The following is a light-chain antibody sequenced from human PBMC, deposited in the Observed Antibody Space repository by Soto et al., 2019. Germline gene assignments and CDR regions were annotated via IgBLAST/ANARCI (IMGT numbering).Light chain of an antibody. CDR2: GAS. V-gene: IGKV3-20*01. J-gene: IGKJ4*01. Sequence: EIVLTQSPGTLSLSPVERAALSCRASQSIRDIYLAWYQQKPGQAPRLLIYGASSRATGIPGRFSGSGSGTDFTLTISRLEPEDFAVYYCQQYGSSPLTFGGGTKVDIK. CDR3: QQYGSSPLT. CDR1: QSIRDIY.